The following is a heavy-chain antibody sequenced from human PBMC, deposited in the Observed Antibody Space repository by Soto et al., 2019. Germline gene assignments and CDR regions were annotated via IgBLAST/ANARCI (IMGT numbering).Heavy chain of an antibody. CDR3: ARAEYYDILTGYYVAGPFDY. V-gene: IGHV4-30-2*01. D-gene: IGHD3-9*01. CDR2: IYHSGST. CDR1: GGSISSGGYS. J-gene: IGHJ4*02. Sequence: PSETLSLICAVSGGSISSGGYSWSWIRQPPGKGLEWIGYIYHSGSTYYNPSLKSRVTISVDRSKNQFSLKLSSVTAADTAVYYCARAEYYDILTGYYVAGPFDYWGQGTLVTVSS.